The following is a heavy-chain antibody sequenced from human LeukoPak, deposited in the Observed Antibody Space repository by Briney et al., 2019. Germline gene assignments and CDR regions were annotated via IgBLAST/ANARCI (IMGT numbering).Heavy chain of an antibody. J-gene: IGHJ5*02. CDR1: GYTFTSYG. D-gene: IGHD3-3*02. V-gene: IGHV1-18*01. CDR2: TSAYNGNT. Sequence: ASVKVSCKASGYTFTSYGISWVRQAPGQGLEWMGWTSAYNGNTNYAQKLQGRVTMTTDTSTSTAYMELNSLRAEDTAVYYCAKDPLASWSFNWFDPWGQGTLVTVSS. CDR3: AKDPLASWSFNWFDP.